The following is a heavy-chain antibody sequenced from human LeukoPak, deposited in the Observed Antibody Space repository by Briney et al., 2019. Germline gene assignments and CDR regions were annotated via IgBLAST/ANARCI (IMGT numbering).Heavy chain of an antibody. V-gene: IGHV1-18*01. J-gene: IGHJ4*02. D-gene: IGHD6-6*01. CDR2: ISAYNGNT. Sequence: GASVKVSCKASGYTFTSYGIRWVRQAPGQGLEWMGWISAYNGNTKYAQKLQDRVTMTTDTSTTTAYMEVRSLTSDDTAVYYCARGSAMAQKQLVRHFDSWGQGTLVIVSS. CDR1: GYTFTSYG. CDR3: ARGSAMAQKQLVRHFDS.